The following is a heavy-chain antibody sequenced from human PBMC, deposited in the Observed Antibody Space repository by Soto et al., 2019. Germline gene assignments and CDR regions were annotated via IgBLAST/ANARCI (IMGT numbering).Heavy chain of an antibody. D-gene: IGHD3-10*01. CDR1: GGSISSYY. V-gene: IGHV4-4*07. Sequence: SETLSLTCTVSGGSISSYYWSWIRQPAGKGLEWIGRIYTSGSTNYNPSLKSRVTMSVDTSKNQFSLKLSSVTAADTAVYYCARDPLWFGESYFDYCGQGTLVAVSS. J-gene: IGHJ4*02. CDR3: ARDPLWFGESYFDY. CDR2: IYTSGST.